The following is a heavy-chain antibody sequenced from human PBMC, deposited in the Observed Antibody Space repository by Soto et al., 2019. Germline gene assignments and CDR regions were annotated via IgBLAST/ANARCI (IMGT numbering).Heavy chain of an antibody. CDR3: ARGGYSSGWSAEYFQH. D-gene: IGHD6-19*01. J-gene: IGHJ1*01. V-gene: IGHV3-30-3*01. CDR1: GFTFSSYA. Sequence: QVQLVESGGGVVQPGRSLRLSCAASGFTFSSYALHWVRQAPGKGLEWVAVISYDGSNKYNADSVKDRFTISRDNSKNGLYVQMNRLRAEDTAVYYCARGGYSSGWSAEYFQHWGQGTLITVSS. CDR2: ISYDGSNK.